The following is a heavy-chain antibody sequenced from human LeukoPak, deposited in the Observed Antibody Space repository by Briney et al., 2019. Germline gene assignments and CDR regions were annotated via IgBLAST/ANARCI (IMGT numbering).Heavy chain of an antibody. V-gene: IGHV4-39*01. CDR3: ASVGVAGQFDY. CDR1: GGSISSSSYY. Sequence: SETLSLTCTVSGGSISSSSYYWGWIRQPPGKGLEWIGSIYYSGSTYYNPSLKSRVTISVDTSKNQSSLKLSSVTAADTAVYYCASVGVAGQFDYWGQGTLVTVSS. D-gene: IGHD6-19*01. J-gene: IGHJ4*02. CDR2: IYYSGST.